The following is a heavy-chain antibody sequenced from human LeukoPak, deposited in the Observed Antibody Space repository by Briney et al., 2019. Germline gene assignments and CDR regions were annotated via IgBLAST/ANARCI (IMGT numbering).Heavy chain of an antibody. J-gene: IGHJ4*02. CDR2: IDSGDRT. CDR1: GFTVSSNY. Sequence: PGGSLRLSCAASGFTVSSNYMNWVRQAPGKGLEWVSVIDSGDRTYYADSVKGRFTISRDNSKNTLYLQMNSLRAQDTAVYYCAKERWLQPAIYFDYWGQGTLVTVSS. D-gene: IGHD5-24*01. V-gene: IGHV3-66*01. CDR3: AKERWLQPAIYFDY.